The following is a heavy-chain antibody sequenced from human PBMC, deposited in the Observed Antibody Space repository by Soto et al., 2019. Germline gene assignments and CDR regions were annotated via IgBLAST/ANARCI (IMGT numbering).Heavy chain of an antibody. Sequence: QVQLVESGGGLVKPGGSLRLSCAASGFTFSDYYMSWIRQAPGGGLEWVSYISTDSSYTNYADSVGGRFTISRDNAYNSLYLRMNSLRPEDTAVYYCARGNLRFGEMLSHFDYWGQGTLVTVSS. D-gene: IGHD3-10*01. V-gene: IGHV3-11*06. CDR3: ARGNLRFGEMLSHFDY. CDR2: ISTDSSYT. J-gene: IGHJ4*02. CDR1: GFTFSDYY.